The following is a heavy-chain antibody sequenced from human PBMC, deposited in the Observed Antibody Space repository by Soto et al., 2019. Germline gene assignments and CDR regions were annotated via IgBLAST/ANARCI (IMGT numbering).Heavy chain of an antibody. CDR1: GFTFSSYA. V-gene: IGHV3-30-3*01. D-gene: IGHD3-22*01. CDR2: ISYDGSNK. CDR3: ARDTYYDSSGP. Sequence: GGSLRLSCAASGFTFSSYAMHWVRQAPGKGLEWVAVISYDGSNKYYADSVKGRFTISRDNSKNTLYLQMNSLRAEDTAVYYCARDTYYDSSGPWGQGTLVTVSS. J-gene: IGHJ5*02.